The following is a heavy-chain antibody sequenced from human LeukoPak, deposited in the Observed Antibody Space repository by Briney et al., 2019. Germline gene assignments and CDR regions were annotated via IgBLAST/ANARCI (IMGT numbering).Heavy chain of an antibody. Sequence: PGGSLRLSCAASGFTFSSFAMNWVRQAPRKGPVWVSRINDDGKLVTYADSVKGRFTISRDSAKDTVFLQMNSLRVEDTAVYYCVRGLGDVWGKGTLVTVSS. J-gene: IGHJ6*04. CDR2: INDDGKLV. V-gene: IGHV3-74*01. CDR3: VRGLGDV. CDR1: GFTFSSFA. D-gene: IGHD4-11*01.